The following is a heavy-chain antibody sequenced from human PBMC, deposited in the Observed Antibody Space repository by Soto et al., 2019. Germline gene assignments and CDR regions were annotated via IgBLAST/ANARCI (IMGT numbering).Heavy chain of an antibody. J-gene: IGHJ6*02. D-gene: IGHD3-16*01. CDR1: GFTFSSYA. V-gene: IGHV3-23*01. CDR3: AKDLSVTTFLRYYYYGMDV. CDR2: ISGSGGST. Sequence: GSLRLSCAASGFTFSSYAMSWVRQAPGKGLEWVSAISGSGGSTYYADSVKGRFTISRDNSKSTLYLQMNSLRAEDTAVYYCAKDLSVTTFLRYYYYGMDVWGQGTTVTVSS.